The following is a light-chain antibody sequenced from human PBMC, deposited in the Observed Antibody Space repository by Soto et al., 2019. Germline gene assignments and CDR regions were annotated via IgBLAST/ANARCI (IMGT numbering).Light chain of an antibody. CDR1: QSISSY. V-gene: IGKV1-39*01. Sequence: DIQMTQSPSSLSASVGDRVTITCRASQSISSYLNWYQQKPGKAPKLLIYAASSLQSGGPSRFSGSGSGTDFTLTISRLQPEDFATYYCQQSYSTPVTFGPGTKVDIK. CDR2: AAS. CDR3: QQSYSTPVT. J-gene: IGKJ3*01.